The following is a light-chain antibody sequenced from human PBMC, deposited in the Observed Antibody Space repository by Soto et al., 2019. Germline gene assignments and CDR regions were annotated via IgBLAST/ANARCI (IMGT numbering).Light chain of an antibody. CDR3: QQRNNWPWT. CDR1: QSINSD. CDR2: DAS. V-gene: IGKV3-11*01. J-gene: IGKJ1*01. Sequence: EIVMTQSPATLSVSPGETTILSCRASQSINSDVAWYQQKPGQGPRLLIYDASNRATGIPARFSGSGSGTDFTLTISSLEPEDFAVYYCQQRNNWPWTFGQGTKVDIK.